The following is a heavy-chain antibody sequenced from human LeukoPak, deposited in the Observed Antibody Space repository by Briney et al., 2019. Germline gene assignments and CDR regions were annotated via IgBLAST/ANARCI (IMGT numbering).Heavy chain of an antibody. CDR2: ISGSGGST. J-gene: IGHJ4*02. Sequence: GGSLRLSCAASGFTFSDYYMSWIRQAPGKGLEWVSAISGSGGSTYYADSVKGRFTISRDNSKNTLYLQMNSLRAEDTAVYYCGNVPIAAAGKHRRVHWGQGTLVTVSS. D-gene: IGHD6-13*01. CDR1: GFTFSDYY. CDR3: GNVPIAAAGKHRRVH. V-gene: IGHV3-23*01.